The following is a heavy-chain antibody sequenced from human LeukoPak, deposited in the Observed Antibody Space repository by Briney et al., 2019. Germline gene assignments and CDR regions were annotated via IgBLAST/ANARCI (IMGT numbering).Heavy chain of an antibody. CDR3: ARDSGDSNYGFYYYGMDV. Sequence: ASVKVSCKASGYTFTSYYMHWVRQAPGQGLEWMGIIRPSGGSTSYAQKFQGRVTMTRDTSTSTVYMELSSLRAEDTAVYYCARDSGDSNYGFYYYGMDVWGQGTTVTVSS. V-gene: IGHV1-46*01. D-gene: IGHD4-11*01. CDR1: GYTFTSYY. CDR2: IRPSGGST. J-gene: IGHJ6*02.